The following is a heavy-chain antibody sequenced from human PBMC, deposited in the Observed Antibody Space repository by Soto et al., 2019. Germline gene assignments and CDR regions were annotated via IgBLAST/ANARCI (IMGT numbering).Heavy chain of an antibody. CDR1: GGSISSGDYY. Sequence: QVQLQESGPGLVKPSQTLSLTCTVSGGSISSGDYYWSWIRQPPGKGLEWIGYIYYSGSTYYNPSLKSRVTISVDTSKTQFSLKLSSVTAADTAVYYCAREGGENYDSSGYFNWFDPWGQGTLVTVSS. CDR3: AREGGENYDSSGYFNWFDP. CDR2: IYYSGST. V-gene: IGHV4-30-4*01. J-gene: IGHJ5*02. D-gene: IGHD3-22*01.